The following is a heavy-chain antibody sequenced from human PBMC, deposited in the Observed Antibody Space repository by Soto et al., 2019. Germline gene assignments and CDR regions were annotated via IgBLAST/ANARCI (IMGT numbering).Heavy chain of an antibody. J-gene: IGHJ5*02. CDR3: ASLLAGFDP. CDR2: ISSSSSYI. Sequence: VGSLRLSCAASGFTFSSYSMNWVRQAPGKGLEWVSSISSSSSYIYYAGSVKGRFTISRDNAKNSLYLQMNSLRAEDTAVYYCASLLAGFDPWGQGTLVTVSS. V-gene: IGHV3-21*01. CDR1: GFTFSSYS. D-gene: IGHD6-25*01.